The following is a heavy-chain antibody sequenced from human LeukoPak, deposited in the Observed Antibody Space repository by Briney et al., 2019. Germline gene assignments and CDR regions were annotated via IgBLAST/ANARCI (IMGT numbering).Heavy chain of an antibody. J-gene: IGHJ4*02. CDR2: INESGEGT. CDR1: GFTFTNFA. Sequence: GGSLRPSCAASGFTFTNFAMNWVRQAPGGGLEWVSSINESGEGTFYADSVKGRFTISRDNSKDTIYLHLNSLRAEDTAVYYCAKDEDNWGQGTLVIVSS. V-gene: IGHV3-23*01. CDR3: AKDEDN.